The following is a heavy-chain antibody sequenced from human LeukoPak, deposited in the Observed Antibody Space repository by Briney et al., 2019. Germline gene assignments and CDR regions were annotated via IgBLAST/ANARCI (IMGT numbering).Heavy chain of an antibody. CDR1: GYTFTSHG. CDR3: ARDPGGTWGFDY. CDR2: ISIYSGNT. J-gene: IGHJ4*02. Sequence: ASVTVSCTASGYTFTSHGLSWARQAPGQGLEWMGWISIYSGNTNYAQKFQDRISMTTDTSTSTAYMELRSLKSDDTAVYYCARDPGGTWGFDYWGQGALATVSS. D-gene: IGHD7-27*01. V-gene: IGHV1-18*01.